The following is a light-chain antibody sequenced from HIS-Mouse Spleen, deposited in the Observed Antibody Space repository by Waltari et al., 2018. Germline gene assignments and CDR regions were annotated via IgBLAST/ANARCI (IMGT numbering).Light chain of an antibody. CDR1: ALPKKS. V-gene: IGLV3-10*01. J-gene: IGLJ2*01. Sequence: SYELTQPPSVSVSPGQTARITCSADALPKKSAYWYQQKSGQAPVLVIYEDSKRPPGIPEGFSGSSSGTMATLTISGAQVEDEADYYCYSTDSSGNHRVFGGGTKLTVL. CDR3: YSTDSSGNHRV. CDR2: EDS.